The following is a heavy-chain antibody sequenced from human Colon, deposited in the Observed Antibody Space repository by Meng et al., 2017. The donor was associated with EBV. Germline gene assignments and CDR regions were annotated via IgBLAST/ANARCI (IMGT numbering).Heavy chain of an antibody. CDR2: VHSGGST. J-gene: IGHJ5*02. CDR1: CDFSGGTNYY. Sequence: QVRLEWPGPGQVTPSETLSLTCSVSCDFSGGTNYYWGWIRQSPGNGLELVASVHSGGSTHCKQSLKSRVTISMDMSKNQFFLKLTSVTAADTAIYSCARLIVVVPGARGCIGPWGQGTLVTVSS. V-gene: IGHV4-39*01. CDR3: ARLIVVVPGARGCIGP. D-gene: IGHD2-2*01.